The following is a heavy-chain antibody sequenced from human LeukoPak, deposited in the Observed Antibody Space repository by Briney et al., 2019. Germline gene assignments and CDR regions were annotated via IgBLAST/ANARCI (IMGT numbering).Heavy chain of an antibody. CDR3: ARGSSRSPRDAFDI. V-gene: IGHV1-46*01. CDR1: GYTFTSYH. J-gene: IGHJ3*02. CDR2: INPSGGTT. Sequence: ASVKVSCKASGYTFTSYHMHWVRQAPGQGLEWMGIINPSGGTTNYAQKFRGRVTMTRDMSTSTVYMELSSLRSEDTAVYYCARGSSRSPRDAFDIWGQGTMVTVSS.